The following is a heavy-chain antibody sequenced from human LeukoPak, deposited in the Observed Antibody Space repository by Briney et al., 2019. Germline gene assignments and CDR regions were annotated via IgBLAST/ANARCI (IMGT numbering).Heavy chain of an antibody. D-gene: IGHD3-22*01. CDR2: INAGDGNT. J-gene: IGHJ5*02. Sequence: ASVKVSCKASGYTFTSYAMHWVRQAPGQRLEWMGWINAGDGNTKFSQKFQGRVTITRDTSASTAYMELSSLRSEDTAVYYCARDYCDSSGYYYYSWFDPWGQGTLVTVSS. CDR3: ARDYCDSSGYYYYSWFDP. V-gene: IGHV1-3*01. CDR1: GYTFTSYA.